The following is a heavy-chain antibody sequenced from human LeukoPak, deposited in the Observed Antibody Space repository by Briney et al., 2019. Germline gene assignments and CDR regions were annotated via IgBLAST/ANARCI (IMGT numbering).Heavy chain of an antibody. V-gene: IGHV1-69*04. D-gene: IGHD5-18*01. CDR3: ARDQGLTAPPPYGLDV. Sequence: SVKVSCKTSGGTFSSSAITWVRQAPGQGLEWMGRIIPALNITSYAQKFQGRVTITSDTSTSTAYMELSSLRSEETAVYYCARDQGLTAPPPYGLDVWGQGTTVTVSS. J-gene: IGHJ6*02. CDR1: GGTFSSSA. CDR2: IIPALNIT.